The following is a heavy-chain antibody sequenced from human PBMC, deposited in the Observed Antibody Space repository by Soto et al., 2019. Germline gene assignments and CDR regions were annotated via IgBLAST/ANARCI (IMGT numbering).Heavy chain of an antibody. CDR2: MNPNSGNT. D-gene: IGHD3-22*01. J-gene: IGHJ4*02. CDR1: GYTFTSYD. V-gene: IGHV1-8*01. CDR3: ARVGYYYDSSGYYLSFDY. Sequence: QVQLVQSGAEVKKPGASVKVSCKASGYTFTSYDINWVRQATGQGLEWMGWMNPNSGNTGYAQKFQGRVTMTRNTSISTAYMELSSLRSEDTAVYYWARVGYYYDSSGYYLSFDYWGQGTLVTVSS.